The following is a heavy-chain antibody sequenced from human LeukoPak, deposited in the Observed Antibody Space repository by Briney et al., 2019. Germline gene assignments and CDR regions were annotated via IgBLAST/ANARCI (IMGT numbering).Heavy chain of an antibody. CDR3: ARWGIAAAGTYGDFDY. J-gene: IGHJ4*02. Sequence: ASVKVSCKASGYTFTSYAMHWVRQAPGQRLEWMGWINAGNGNTKYSQKFQGRVTITRDTSASTAYMGLSSLRSEDTAVYYCARWGIAAAGTYGDFDYWGQGTLVTVSS. CDR2: INAGNGNT. D-gene: IGHD6-13*01. V-gene: IGHV1-3*01. CDR1: GYTFTSYA.